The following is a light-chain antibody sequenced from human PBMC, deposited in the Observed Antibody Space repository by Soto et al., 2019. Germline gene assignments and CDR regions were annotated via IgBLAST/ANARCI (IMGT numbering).Light chain of an antibody. CDR2: GAS. J-gene: IGKJ3*01. CDR1: QSVSSIY. V-gene: IGKV3-20*01. Sequence: SAGALSLSKEERATLSCRASQSVSSIYLAWYQQKPGQAPRLLIYGASSRATGIPDRFSGSGSATGFTLTISRLEPEDFAVYYCPLYENLPLPFGAGTKVDIK. CDR3: PLYENLPLP.